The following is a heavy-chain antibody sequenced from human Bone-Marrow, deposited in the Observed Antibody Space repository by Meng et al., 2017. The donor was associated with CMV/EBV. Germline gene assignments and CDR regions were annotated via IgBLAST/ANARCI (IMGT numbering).Heavy chain of an antibody. D-gene: IGHD2-2*01. CDR3: AKASCSSTSCHPYCFDY. CDR1: GFTFSSYA. J-gene: IGHJ4*02. V-gene: IGHV3-23*01. CDR2: ISGSGGST. Sequence: GESLKISCAASGFTFSSYAMSWVRQAPGKGLEWVSAISGSGGSTYYADSVKGRFTISRDNSKNTLYLQMNSLRAEDTAVYYCAKASCSSTSCHPYCFDYWGQGTRVTCSS.